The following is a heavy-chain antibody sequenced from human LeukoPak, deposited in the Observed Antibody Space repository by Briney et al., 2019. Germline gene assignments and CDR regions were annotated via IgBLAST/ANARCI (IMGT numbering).Heavy chain of an antibody. CDR1: GFTFSSYA. Sequence: PGGSLRLSCAASGFTFSSYAMNWVRQAPGKGLVWVSSISGSGGSTYYADSVKGRFTISRDNSKNTLYLQMNSLRAEDTAVYYCAKGREYYFDTSGFFLSPIDFWGQGTLVTVSS. CDR2: ISGSGGST. V-gene: IGHV3-23*01. J-gene: IGHJ4*02. D-gene: IGHD3-22*01. CDR3: AKGREYYFDTSGFFLSPIDF.